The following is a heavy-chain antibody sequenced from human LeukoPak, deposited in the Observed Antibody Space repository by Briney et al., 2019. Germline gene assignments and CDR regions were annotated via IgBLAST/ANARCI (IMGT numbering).Heavy chain of an antibody. CDR2: ISGNGGST. J-gene: IGHJ4*02. CDR3: AREAPGYFDY. D-gene: IGHD2-2*01. CDR1: GSIFSRYA. Sequence: GGSLRLSCAASGSIFSRYAVGWVRQASGKGLEWVSVISGNGGSTYYADSMKGRFTISRDNSRNTLYLQMNSLRGEDTAVYFCAREAPGYFDYWGLGALVTVSS. V-gene: IGHV3-23*01.